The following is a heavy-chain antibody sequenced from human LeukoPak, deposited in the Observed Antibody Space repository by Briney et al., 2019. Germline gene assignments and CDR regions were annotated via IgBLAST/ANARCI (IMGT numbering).Heavy chain of an antibody. CDR2: IYTSGST. CDR1: GGSISSYY. Sequence: SETLSLTCTVSGGSISSYYWSWIRQPPGKGLEWIGYIYTSGSTNYNPSLKSRVTISVDTSKNQFSLKLSSVTAVDTAVYYCARHDPSSGWFNWFDPWGQGTLVTVSS. D-gene: IGHD6-19*01. J-gene: IGHJ5*02. V-gene: IGHV4-4*09. CDR3: ARHDPSSGWFNWFDP.